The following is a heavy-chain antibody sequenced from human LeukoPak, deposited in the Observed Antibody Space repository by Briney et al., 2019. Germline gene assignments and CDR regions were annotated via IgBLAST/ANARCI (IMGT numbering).Heavy chain of an antibody. Sequence: PSETLSLTCTVSGGSISSSSYYWGWIRQPPGKGLEWIGSIYYSGSTYYNPSLKSRVTISVDTSKNQFSLKLSSVTAADTAVCYCARHDILTGYYSYYFDYWGQGTLVTVSS. D-gene: IGHD3-9*01. CDR3: ARHDILTGYYSYYFDY. J-gene: IGHJ4*02. V-gene: IGHV4-39*01. CDR2: IYYSGST. CDR1: GGSISSSSYY.